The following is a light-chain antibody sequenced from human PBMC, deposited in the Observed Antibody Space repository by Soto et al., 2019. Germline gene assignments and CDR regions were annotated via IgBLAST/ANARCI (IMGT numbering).Light chain of an antibody. CDR1: SSNIGAGYD. Sequence: QSVLTQPPSVSGAPGQRVTISCTGSSSNIGAGYDVHWYQQLPGTAPKLLIYGNSNRPSGVPDRFSGSKSGTSASLAITWLQAEYEADYYCQSYDSSLSALYVFGTGTKVTVL. CDR2: GNS. CDR3: QSYDSSLSALYV. J-gene: IGLJ1*01. V-gene: IGLV1-40*01.